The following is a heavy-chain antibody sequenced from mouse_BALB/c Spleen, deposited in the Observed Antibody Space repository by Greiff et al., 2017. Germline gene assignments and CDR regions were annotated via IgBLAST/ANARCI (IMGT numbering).Heavy chain of an antibody. CDR3: ARRDYYGYAFDY. CDR2: ISYSGST. J-gene: IGHJ2*01. D-gene: IGHD1-2*01. V-gene: IGHV3-2*02. CDR1: GYSITSDYA. Sequence: EVKLMESGPGLVKPSQSLSLTCTVTGYSITSDYAWNWIRQFPGNKLEWMGYISYSGSTSYNPSLKSRISITRDTSKNQFFLQLNSVTTEDTATYYCARRDYYGYAFDYWGQGTTLTVSS.